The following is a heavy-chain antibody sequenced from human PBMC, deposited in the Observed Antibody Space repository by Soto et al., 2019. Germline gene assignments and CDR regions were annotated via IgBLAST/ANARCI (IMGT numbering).Heavy chain of an antibody. CDR3: ALTRRSSLLEVAGPGFEY. D-gene: IGHD6-19*01. Sequence: QVRLVESGGGVVQPGRSLRLSCAASGFNFGVFGMHWVRQAPGKGLEWVSFLCDEGSEEYYADSVRGRFTISRDNSKNTLFLQMDSLRVDDTGVYYCALTRRSSLLEVAGPGFEYWGQGTLVTVS. CDR1: GFNFGVFG. CDR2: LCDEGSEE. J-gene: IGHJ4*02. V-gene: IGHV3-33*03.